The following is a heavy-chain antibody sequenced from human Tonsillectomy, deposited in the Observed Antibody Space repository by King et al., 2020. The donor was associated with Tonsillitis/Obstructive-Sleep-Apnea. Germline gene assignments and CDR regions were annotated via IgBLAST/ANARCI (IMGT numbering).Heavy chain of an antibody. CDR1: GFSLSNARMG. Sequence: HVTLKESGPVLVKPTETLTLTCTVSGFSLSNARMGVSWIRQPPGKALEWLAHIFSNDEKSYSTSLKSRLTIPKDTSKSQVVLTMTNMDPVDTATYYCARIPGYYDGSNWFDPWGQGTLVTVSS. J-gene: IGHJ5*02. CDR2: IFSNDEK. CDR3: ARIPGYYDGSNWFDP. D-gene: IGHD3-22*01. V-gene: IGHV2-26*01.